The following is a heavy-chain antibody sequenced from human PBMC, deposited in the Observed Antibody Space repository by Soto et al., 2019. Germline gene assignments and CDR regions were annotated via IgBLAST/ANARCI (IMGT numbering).Heavy chain of an antibody. V-gene: IGHV1-18*04. Sequence: GASVKVSCKASGYTFSSYGISWVRQAPGQGLEWMGWISVHNGNTNYAQKFQGRVTVTTDTSTSTAYMELRSLRSDDTAVYYCARAGTSYFYGVDVWGQGTMVTVPS. CDR2: ISVHNGNT. CDR3: ARAGTSYFYGVDV. D-gene: IGHD1-7*01. CDR1: GYTFSSYG. J-gene: IGHJ6*02.